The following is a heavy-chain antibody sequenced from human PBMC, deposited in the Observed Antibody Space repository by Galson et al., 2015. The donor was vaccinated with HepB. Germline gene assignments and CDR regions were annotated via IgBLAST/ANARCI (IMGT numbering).Heavy chain of an antibody. CDR2: ISYDGSNK. CDR3: ARDKSISITMIVS. J-gene: IGHJ5*02. Sequence: SLRLSCAASGFTFSRYAMHWVRQAPGKGLEWVAVISYDGSNKYYADSVKGRFTISRDNSKNTLYLQMNSLRAEDTAVYYCARDKSISITMIVSWGQGTLVTVSS. CDR1: GFTFSRYA. D-gene: IGHD3-22*01. V-gene: IGHV3-30*04.